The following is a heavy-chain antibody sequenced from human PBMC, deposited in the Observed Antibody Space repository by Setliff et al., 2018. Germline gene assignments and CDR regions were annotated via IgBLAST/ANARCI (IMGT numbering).Heavy chain of an antibody. V-gene: IGHV1-18*01. Sequence: ASVKVSCKASGYTFTNYGVTWVRQAPGQGLEWMGWIGAYNGNTYNAHKFQGRVTMTSDTSTSTAYMELSSLRSEDTAVYYCNYNFWSGYYLDYWGQGTLVTVSS. CDR2: IGAYNGNT. CDR3: NYNFWSGYYLDY. CDR1: GYTFTNYG. J-gene: IGHJ4*02. D-gene: IGHD3-3*01.